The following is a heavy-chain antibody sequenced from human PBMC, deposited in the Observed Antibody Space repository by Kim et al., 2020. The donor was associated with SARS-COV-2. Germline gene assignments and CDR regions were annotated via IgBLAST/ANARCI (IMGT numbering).Heavy chain of an antibody. D-gene: IGHD3-10*01. J-gene: IGHJ3*01. V-gene: IGHV3-33*01. CDR3: ARNFGSATMIGDV. CDR2: IRSDESKR. Sequence: GGSLRLSCTASGFTFSPFAMHWVRQAPGQGLEWVAVIRSDESKRYYAESVKDRFTISRDNSKNTLYLQMNSLRAEDTAIYYCARNFGSATMIGDVWGLGT. CDR1: GFTFSPFA.